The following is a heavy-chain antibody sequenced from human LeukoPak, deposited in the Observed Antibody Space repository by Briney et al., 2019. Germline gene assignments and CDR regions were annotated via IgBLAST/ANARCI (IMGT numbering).Heavy chain of an antibody. V-gene: IGHV4-39*01. CDR1: GGSISSISYY. J-gene: IGHJ1*01. D-gene: IGHD6-13*01. CDR3: ARPTITTVGTGRGLVQH. Sequence: PSETLSLTCTVSGGSISSISYYWGWIRQPPGKGLEWIGSIYYSGSTYYNPSLKSRVTISVDTSKNQFSLKLSSVTAADTAFYYCARPTITTVGTGRGLVQHWGLGTLVTVSS. CDR2: IYYSGST.